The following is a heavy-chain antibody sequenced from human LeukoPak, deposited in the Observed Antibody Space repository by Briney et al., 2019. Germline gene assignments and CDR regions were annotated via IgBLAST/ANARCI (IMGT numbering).Heavy chain of an antibody. J-gene: IGHJ4*02. V-gene: IGHV2-5*02. CDR2: IYWDDDK. D-gene: IGHD3-10*01. Sequence: SGPTLVNPTQTLTLTCTFSGFSLSTSGVGVGWIRQPPGKALEWLALIYWDDDKRYSPSLKSKLTITKDTTKTQVVLTMTNMDPVDTATFYCAHLSSVWRFGELLCRYFDYWGQGTLVTVSS. CDR3: AHLSSVWRFGELLCRYFDY. CDR1: GFSLSTSGVG.